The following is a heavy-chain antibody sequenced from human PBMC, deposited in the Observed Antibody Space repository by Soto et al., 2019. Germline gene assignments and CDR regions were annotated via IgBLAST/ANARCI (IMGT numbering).Heavy chain of an antibody. CDR3: ARVRWFGELSPADFDY. V-gene: IGHV3-7*01. CDR2: IKQDGSEK. J-gene: IGHJ4*02. D-gene: IGHD3-10*01. Sequence: GGSLRLSYAASGFTFSSYWMSWVRQAPGKGLEWVANIKQDGSEKYYVDSVKGRFTISRDNAKNSLYLQMNSLRAEDTAVYYCARVRWFGELSPADFDYWGQGTLVTVSS. CDR1: GFTFSSYW.